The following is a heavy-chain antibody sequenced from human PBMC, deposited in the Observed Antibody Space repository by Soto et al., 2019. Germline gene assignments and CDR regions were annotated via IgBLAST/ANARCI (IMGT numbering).Heavy chain of an antibody. D-gene: IGHD3-22*01. CDR3: ARSGYLDDSSGYIVY. CDR2: INHSGST. CDR1: GGSFSGYY. J-gene: IGHJ4*02. V-gene: IGHV4-34*01. Sequence: QVQLQQWGAGLLKPSETLSLTCAVYGGSFSGYYWSWIRQPPGKGLEWIGEINHSGSTNYNPSLKSRVTISVDTSKNQFSLKLSSVTAADTAVYYCARSGYLDDSSGYIVYWGQGTLVTVSS.